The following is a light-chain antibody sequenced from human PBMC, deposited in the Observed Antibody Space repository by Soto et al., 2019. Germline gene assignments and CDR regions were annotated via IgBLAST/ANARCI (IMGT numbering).Light chain of an antibody. V-gene: IGKV1-5*01. CDR1: QSISRR. Sequence: DIQMTQSPSTLSASVGDRVTITCRASQSISRRLAWYQQKPGKAPKVLIYDASSMESGVPSRFSGSGSGPEFTLTISSLQSEDFAVYYCQQYNNWPRLTFGGGTKVDIK. CDR2: DAS. J-gene: IGKJ4*01. CDR3: QQYNNWPRLT.